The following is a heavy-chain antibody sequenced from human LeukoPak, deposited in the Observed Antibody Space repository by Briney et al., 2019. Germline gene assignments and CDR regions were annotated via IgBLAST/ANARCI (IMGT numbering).Heavy chain of an antibody. J-gene: IGHJ4*02. CDR2: VNSDGTST. V-gene: IGHV3-74*01. CDR1: GFTFGRYW. D-gene: IGHD3-3*01. CDR3: ARRDTADDLDY. Sequence: GGSLRLSCAASGFTFGRYWMYWVRQTPEKGLVWVSYVNSDGTSTSYADSVKGRFTISRDNAKSTVYLQMNSLRAEDTAVHYCARRDTADDLDYWGQGTLVTVSS.